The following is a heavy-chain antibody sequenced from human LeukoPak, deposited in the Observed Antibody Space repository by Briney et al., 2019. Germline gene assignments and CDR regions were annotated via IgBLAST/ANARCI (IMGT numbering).Heavy chain of an antibody. CDR3: ARDLDWVFDL. CDR2: ISTYNGDT. V-gene: IGHV1-18*04. D-gene: IGHD3-9*01. Sequence: ASVKVSCKASGYIFTSYYMHWVRQAPGQRLEWMGWISTYNGDTKYAQKFQGRVTMTTDTSTSTAYMELRSLTSDDTAVYYCARDLDWVFDLWGRGTLVTVSS. J-gene: IGHJ2*01. CDR1: GYIFTSYY.